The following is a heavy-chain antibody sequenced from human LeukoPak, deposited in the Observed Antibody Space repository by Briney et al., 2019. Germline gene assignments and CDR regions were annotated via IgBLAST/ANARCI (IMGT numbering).Heavy chain of an antibody. J-gene: IGHJ4*02. CDR3: ATESGALGVPLYDY. D-gene: IGHD7-27*01. CDR2: ISDNGGGT. CDR1: GFIFRNYA. Sequence: PGGSLRLSCVASGFIFRNYAMSWVRQAPGEGLEWVSGISDNGGGTYYSDSVKGRFTISRDNSKNMFYLPMTSLSAEDTAVYYCATESGALGVPLYDYWGQGILVTVSS. V-gene: IGHV3-23*01.